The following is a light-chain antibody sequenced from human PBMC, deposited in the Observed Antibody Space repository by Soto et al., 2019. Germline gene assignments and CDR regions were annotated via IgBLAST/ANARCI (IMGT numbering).Light chain of an antibody. CDR1: QIISSS. CDR3: QQYKSYFGRS. J-gene: IGKJ3*01. V-gene: IGKV1-39*01. CDR2: AAS. Sequence: DIRMTQSPSSLSAFVGDRVTITCRTSQIISSSLNWYQQKPGKAPKLLIYAASSLQSGVPSRFSGSGSGTDFTLTISSLQPEDFATYYCQQYKSYFGRSFGPGTKVDIK.